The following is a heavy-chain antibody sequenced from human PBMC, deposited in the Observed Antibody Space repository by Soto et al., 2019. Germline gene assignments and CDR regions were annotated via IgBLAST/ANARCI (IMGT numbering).Heavy chain of an antibody. CDR1: GVPFRGYY. CDR2: INHSGST. V-gene: IGHV4-34*01. J-gene: IGHJ4*02. D-gene: IGHD3-10*01. CDR3: ATDKITDLFAY. Sequence: PSETLSLPCVFFGVPFRGYYWTWIRQPTRTGLEWIGEINHSGSTNYNPSLKSRVTISVDTSKNQFSLKLTSVTAADTAVYYCATDKITDLFAYWGQGPLVTVS.